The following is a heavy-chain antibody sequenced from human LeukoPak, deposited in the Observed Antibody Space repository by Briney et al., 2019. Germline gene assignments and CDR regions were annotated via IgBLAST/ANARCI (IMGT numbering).Heavy chain of an antibody. Sequence: ASVKVSCKASGGTFSSYAISWVRQAPGQGLEWLGRIIPILGIANYAQKFQGRVTITADKSTSTAYMELSSLRSEDTAVYYCASGEVRITMIVVVILDYWGQRTLVTVSS. D-gene: IGHD3-22*01. V-gene: IGHV1-69*04. CDR2: IIPILGIA. J-gene: IGHJ4*02. CDR1: GGTFSSYA. CDR3: ASGEVRITMIVVVILDY.